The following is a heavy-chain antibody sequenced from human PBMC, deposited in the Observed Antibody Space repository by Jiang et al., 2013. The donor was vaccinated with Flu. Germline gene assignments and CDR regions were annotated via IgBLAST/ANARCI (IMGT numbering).Heavy chain of an antibody. V-gene: IGHV4-39*01. CDR1: SISSSSYY. D-gene: IGHD7-27*01. CDR2: IYYSGST. J-gene: IGHJ4*02. CDR3: ASLRIHWGLDY. Sequence: SISSSSYYWGWIRQPPGKGLEWIGSIYYSGSTYYNPSLKSRVTISVDTSKNQFSLKLSSVTATDTAVYYCASLRIHWGLDYWGQGTLVTVSS.